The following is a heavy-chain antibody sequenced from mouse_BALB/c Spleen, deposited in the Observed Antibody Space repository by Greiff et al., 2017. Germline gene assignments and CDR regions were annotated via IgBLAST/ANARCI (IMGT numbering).Heavy chain of an antibody. Sequence: EVKLVESGGGLVQPGGSLRLSCATSGFTFTDYYMSWVRQPPGKALEWLGFIRNKANGYTTEYSASVKGRFTISRDNSQSILYLQMNTLRAEDSATYYCARDRDGNRLLYAMDYWGQGTSVTVSS. V-gene: IGHV7-3*02. D-gene: IGHD2-1*01. CDR3: ARDRDGNRLLYAMDY. CDR2: IRNKANGYTT. J-gene: IGHJ4*01. CDR1: GFTFTDYY.